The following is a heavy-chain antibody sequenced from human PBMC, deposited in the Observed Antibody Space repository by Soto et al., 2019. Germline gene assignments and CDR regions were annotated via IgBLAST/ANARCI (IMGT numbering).Heavy chain of an antibody. Sequence: SETLSLTCTVSGGSISSYYWSWIRQPPGKGLEWIGYIYYSGSTNYNPSLKSRVTISVDTSKNQFSLKLSSVTAADTAVYYCARGGRSSGYIGYYYMDVWGKGTTVTVSS. CDR1: GGSISSYY. J-gene: IGHJ6*03. CDR3: ARGGRSSGYIGYYYMDV. CDR2: IYYSGST. D-gene: IGHD3-16*02. V-gene: IGHV4-59*01.